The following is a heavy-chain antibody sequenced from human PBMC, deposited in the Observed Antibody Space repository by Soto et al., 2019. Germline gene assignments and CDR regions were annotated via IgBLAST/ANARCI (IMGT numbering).Heavy chain of an antibody. Sequence: SETLSLTCAVYGGSFSGYYWSWIRQPPGKGLEWIGEINHSGSTNYNPSLKSRVTISVDTSKNQFSLKLSSVTAADTAVYYCARGYCSGGSCYFDYWGQGTLVTVSS. D-gene: IGHD2-15*01. CDR1: GGSFSGYY. CDR2: INHSGST. J-gene: IGHJ4*02. V-gene: IGHV4-34*01. CDR3: ARGYCSGGSCYFDY.